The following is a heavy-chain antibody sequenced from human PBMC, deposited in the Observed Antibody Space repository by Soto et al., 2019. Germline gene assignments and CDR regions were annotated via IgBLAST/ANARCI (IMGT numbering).Heavy chain of an antibody. D-gene: IGHD4-17*01. CDR2: INPNSGNT. Sequence: GASVKVCCKASGDIVTNYDINWVRQATGQGLEYLGWINPNSGNTGYVQKFQGRVTMTRNTSLNTAYMELSSLRSEDTAVYYCARGIKYGVYSSWFDPWGQGTLVTVSS. CDR3: ARGIKYGVYSSWFDP. V-gene: IGHV1-8*01. CDR1: GDIVTNYD. J-gene: IGHJ5*02.